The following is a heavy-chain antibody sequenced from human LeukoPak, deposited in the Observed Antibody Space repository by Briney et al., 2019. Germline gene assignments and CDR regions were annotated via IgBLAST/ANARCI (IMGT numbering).Heavy chain of an antibody. Sequence: GGSLRLSCAAPGFTFSDYYMSWVRQAPGKGLEWVSYISISGSTIYYADSVKGRFTISRDNAKNSLYLQMNSLRAEDTAVYYCARVMDTAIPFDYRGQGTLVTVSS. CDR1: GFTFSDYY. D-gene: IGHD5-18*01. J-gene: IGHJ4*02. CDR3: ARVMDTAIPFDY. V-gene: IGHV3-11*04. CDR2: ISISGSTI.